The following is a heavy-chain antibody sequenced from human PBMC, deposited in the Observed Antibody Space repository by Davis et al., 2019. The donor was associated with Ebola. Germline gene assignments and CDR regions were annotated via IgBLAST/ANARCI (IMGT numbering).Heavy chain of an antibody. CDR2: IYSSGST. CDR1: GGSISSGGYY. V-gene: IGHV4-61*08. CDR3: ARGRISGGWFDY. J-gene: IGHJ4*02. Sequence: PGGSLRLSCTVSGGSISSGGYYWTWIRQPPGKGLGWIGYIYSSGSTNYNPSLKSRVTISLDTSKNQFSLNLGLVTAADTAVYYCARGRISGGWFDYWGQGTLVTVSS. D-gene: IGHD1-14*01.